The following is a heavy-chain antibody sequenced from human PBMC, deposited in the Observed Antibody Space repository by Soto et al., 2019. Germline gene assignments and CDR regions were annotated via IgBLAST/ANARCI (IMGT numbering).Heavy chain of an antibody. CDR1: GFTFSSYA. D-gene: IGHD2-15*01. Sequence: GGSLRLSCAASGFTFSSYAMSWVRQAPGKGPEWVSAISGSGGNTYFADSVKGRFTISRDNSKNTLYLQMNSLRAGDTAVYYCAKVPRYCSGGSCFGGYFDYWGQGTLVTVSS. J-gene: IGHJ4*02. CDR2: ISGSGGNT. CDR3: AKVPRYCSGGSCFGGYFDY. V-gene: IGHV3-23*01.